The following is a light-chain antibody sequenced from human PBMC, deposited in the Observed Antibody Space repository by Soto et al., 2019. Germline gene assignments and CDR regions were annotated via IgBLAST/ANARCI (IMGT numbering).Light chain of an antibody. CDR3: LLSSGGARV. V-gene: IGLV7-46*01. CDR1: TGTVTSSQY. J-gene: IGLJ3*02. CDR2: DTN. Sequence: QSVVTQEPSLTVSPGGTVTLTCGSSTGTVTSSQYPYWFQQKPGQAPRTLIYDTNRKHSWTPARFSGSLLGGKPALTLSGAQPEDEAEYYCLLSSGGARVFGGGTKLTV.